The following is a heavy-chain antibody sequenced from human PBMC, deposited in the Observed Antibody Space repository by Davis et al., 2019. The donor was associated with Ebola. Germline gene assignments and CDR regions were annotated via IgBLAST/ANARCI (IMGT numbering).Heavy chain of an antibody. CDR2: IIPIFGTA. CDR3: ARDRPYCSGGSCYYYLYGMDV. J-gene: IGHJ6*02. Sequence: LVKVSCKASGGTFSSYAISWVRQAPGQGLEWMGGIIPIFGTANYAQKFQGRVTITADESTSTAYMELSSLRSEDTAVYYCARDRPYCSGGSCYYYLYGMDVWGQGTTVTVSS. D-gene: IGHD2-15*01. CDR1: GGTFSSYA. V-gene: IGHV1-69*13.